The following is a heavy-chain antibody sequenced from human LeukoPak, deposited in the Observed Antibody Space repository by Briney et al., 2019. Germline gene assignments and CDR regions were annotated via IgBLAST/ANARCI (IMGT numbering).Heavy chain of an antibody. CDR2: ISYDGSNK. J-gene: IGHJ3*02. V-gene: IGHV3-30-3*01. CDR1: GFTFSSYA. Sequence: EGSLRLSCAASGFTFSSYAMHWVRQAPGKGLEWVAVISYDGSNKYYADSVKGRFTISRDNSKNTLYLQMNSLRAEDTAVYYCARDQNYYDSSGWAVDAFDIWGQGTMVTVSS. D-gene: IGHD3-22*01. CDR3: ARDQNYYDSSGWAVDAFDI.